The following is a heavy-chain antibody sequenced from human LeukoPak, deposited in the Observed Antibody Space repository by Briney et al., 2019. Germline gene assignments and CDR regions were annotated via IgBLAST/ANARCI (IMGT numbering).Heavy chain of an antibody. CDR3: ARSVFGNPWFDP. CDR1: GGSISIFY. Sequence: NPSETLSLTCTVCGGSISIFYWSWLRQPPGKGLEWIGYIFHSGNTNYNPSLKSRVTISVDSSKDQFSLKLSSLTAADTAVYCCARSVFGNPWFDPWGQGTLVTVSS. CDR2: IFHSGNT. J-gene: IGHJ5*02. V-gene: IGHV4-59*01. D-gene: IGHD3-16*01.